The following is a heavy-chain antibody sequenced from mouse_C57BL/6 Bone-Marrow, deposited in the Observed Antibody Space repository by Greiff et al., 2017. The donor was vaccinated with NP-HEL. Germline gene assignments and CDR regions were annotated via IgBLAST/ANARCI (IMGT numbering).Heavy chain of an antibody. CDR2: IYPRSGNT. CDR1: GYTFTSYG. D-gene: IGHD2-12*01. CDR3: ARWKVYSPYFDY. Sequence: QVQLKESGAELARPGASVKLSCKASGYTFTSYGISWVKQRTGQGLEWIGEIYPRSGNTYYNEKFKGKATLTADKSSSTAYMELRSLTSEDSAVYFCARWKVYSPYFDYWGQGTTLTVSS. V-gene: IGHV1-81*01. J-gene: IGHJ2*01.